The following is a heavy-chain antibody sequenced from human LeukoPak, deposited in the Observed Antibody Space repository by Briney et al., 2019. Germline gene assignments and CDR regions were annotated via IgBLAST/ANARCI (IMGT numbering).Heavy chain of an antibody. V-gene: IGHV4-34*01. Sequence: SETLSLTCAVYGGSFSGYYWSWIRQPPGKGLEWIGEINHSGSTNYNPSLKSRVTISVDTSKNQFSLKLSSVTAADTAVYYCARLSGYSSGHYYSDYWGQETLVTVSS. D-gene: IGHD3-22*01. CDR2: INHSGST. CDR3: ARLSGYSSGHYYSDY. CDR1: GGSFSGYY. J-gene: IGHJ4*02.